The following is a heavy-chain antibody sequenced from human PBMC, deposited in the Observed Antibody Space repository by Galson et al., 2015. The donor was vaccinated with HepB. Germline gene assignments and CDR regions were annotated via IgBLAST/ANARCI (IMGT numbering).Heavy chain of an antibody. J-gene: IGHJ4*02. CDR3: ARQKGTLMPFNY. V-gene: IGHV4-59*08. Sequence: SEPLSLTCTVSGGSISSYYWSWIRQPPGKGLQWIGYIDYSGSTNYNPSLKSRVTISVDTSKNQFSLRLKSVTAADTAVYYCARQKGTLMPFNYWGQGTLVAVSS. D-gene: IGHD1-1*01. CDR2: IDYSGST. CDR1: GGSISSYY.